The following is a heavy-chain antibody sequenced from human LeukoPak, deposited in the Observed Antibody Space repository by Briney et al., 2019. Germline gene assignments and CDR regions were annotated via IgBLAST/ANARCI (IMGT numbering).Heavy chain of an antibody. J-gene: IGHJ4*02. CDR1: GYTFTSYD. Sequence: ASVKVSCKASGYTFTSYDINWVRQATGQGLEWMGWMNPNSGNTGYAQKFQGRITMTRNTSISTAYMELSSLRSEDTAVYYCARHSTDSGSYDYWGQGTLVTVSS. D-gene: IGHD6-19*01. CDR3: ARHSTDSGSYDY. CDR2: MNPNSGNT. V-gene: IGHV1-8*01.